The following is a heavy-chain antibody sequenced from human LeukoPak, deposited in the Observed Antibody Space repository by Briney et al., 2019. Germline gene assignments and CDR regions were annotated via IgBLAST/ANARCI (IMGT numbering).Heavy chain of an antibody. CDR2: ISSSSSYI. Sequence: GGSLRLSCAASGITFSSYSMNWVRQAPGKGLEWVSSISSSSSYIYYADSVKGRFTISRDNAKNSLYLQMSSLRAEDTAVYYCARSVALYAFDIWGQGTMVTVSS. CDR3: ARSVALYAFDI. V-gene: IGHV3-21*01. J-gene: IGHJ3*02. CDR1: GITFSSYS. D-gene: IGHD2-15*01.